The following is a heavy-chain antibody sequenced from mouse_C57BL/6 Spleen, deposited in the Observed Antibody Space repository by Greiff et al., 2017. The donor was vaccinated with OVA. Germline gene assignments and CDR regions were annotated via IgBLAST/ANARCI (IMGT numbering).Heavy chain of an antibody. CDR2: ISYDGSN. V-gene: IGHV3-6*01. CDR3: ARDLDDGYYG. J-gene: IGHJ3*01. D-gene: IGHD2-3*01. Sequence: EVKLQESGPGLVKPSQSLSLTCSVTGYSITSGYYWNWIRQFPGNKLEWMGYISYDGSNNYNPSLKNRISITRDTSKNQFFLKLNSVTTEDTATYYCARDLDDGYYGWGQGTLVTVSA. CDR1: GYSITSGYY.